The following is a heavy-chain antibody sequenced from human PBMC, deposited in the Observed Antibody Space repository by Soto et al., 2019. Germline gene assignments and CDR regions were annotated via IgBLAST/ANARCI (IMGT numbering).Heavy chain of an antibody. CDR3: ARDMVRGVTGMDV. D-gene: IGHD3-10*01. CDR1: GGSISSGGYY. V-gene: IGHV4-31*03. J-gene: IGHJ6*02. Sequence: SETLSLTCTVSGGSISSGGYYWSWIRQHPGKGLEWIGYIYYSGSTYYNSSLKSRVTISVDTSKNQFSLKLSSVSAADTAVYYCARDMVRGVTGMDVWGQGTTVTVSS. CDR2: IYYSGST.